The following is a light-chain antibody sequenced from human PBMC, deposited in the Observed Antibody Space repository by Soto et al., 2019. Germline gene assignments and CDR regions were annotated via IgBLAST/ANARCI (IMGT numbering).Light chain of an antibody. CDR1: QSISTW. V-gene: IGKV1-5*03. J-gene: IGKJ1*01. CDR3: LQYNTFART. Sequence: DIPMTQSPSTLSASVGDRVTITCRASQSISTWLAWYQQKPGKTPKVLIYKASTLASGVPTRFSGSGSGTEFTLTISSLQPDDFAIYYCLQYNTFARTFGQGTRVEIK. CDR2: KAS.